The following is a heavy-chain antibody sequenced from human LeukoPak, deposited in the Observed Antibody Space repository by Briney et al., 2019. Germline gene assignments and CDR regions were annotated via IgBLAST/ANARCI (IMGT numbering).Heavy chain of an antibody. D-gene: IGHD2-15*01. J-gene: IGHJ4*02. V-gene: IGHV3-23*01. CDR2: ISGSGGSS. CDR1: GFTFSSYA. Sequence: GGSLRLSCAASGFTFSSYAMSWVRQAPGKGLEWVSAISGSGGSSYYADSVKGRFTISRDNSKNTLYLQMNSLRAEDTAVYYCAKDGRRYCSGGSCYLDYWGQGTLVTVSS. CDR3: AKDGRRYCSGGSCYLDY.